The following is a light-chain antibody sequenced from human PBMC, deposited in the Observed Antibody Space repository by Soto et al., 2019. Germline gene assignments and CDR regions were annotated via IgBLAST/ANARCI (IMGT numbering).Light chain of an antibody. CDR2: DVS. CDR1: SSDIGAYNF. Sequence: QSALTQPASVSGSPGQSITISCTGTSSDIGAYNFVSWYQQHPGRAPKLIILDVSNRPSGVSSRFSGSKSGNTASLTISGLQAEDEADYYCSSYTSSTTLYVFGTGTKLTVL. CDR3: SSYTSSTTLYV. J-gene: IGLJ1*01. V-gene: IGLV2-14*03.